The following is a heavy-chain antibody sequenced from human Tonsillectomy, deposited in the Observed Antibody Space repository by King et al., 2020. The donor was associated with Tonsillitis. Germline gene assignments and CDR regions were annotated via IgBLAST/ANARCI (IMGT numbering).Heavy chain of an antibody. J-gene: IGHJ6*02. CDR1: GYTFTGYY. CDR3: ARGGITIFGANYYGMDV. Sequence: QLVQSGAEVKKPGASVKVSCKASGYTFTGYYMHWVRQAPGQGLEWMGWINPNSGGTNYAQKFQGWVTMTRDTSISTANMELSRLRSDDTAVYYCARGGITIFGANYYGMDVWGQGTTVTVSS. V-gene: IGHV1-2*04. CDR2: INPNSGGT. D-gene: IGHD3-3*01.